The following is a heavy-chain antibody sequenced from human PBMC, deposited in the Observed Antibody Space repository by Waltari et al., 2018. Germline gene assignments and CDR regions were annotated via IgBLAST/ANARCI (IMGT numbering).Heavy chain of an antibody. J-gene: IGHJ4*02. V-gene: IGHV3-7*01. CDR3: ARAYYDFWSGYYRDY. CDR2: IKQDGSEK. CDR1: GFTFSSYW. Sequence: EVQLVESGGGLVQPGGSLRLSCAASGFTFSSYWMSWVRQAPGKGLEWVANIKQDGSEKYYVDSGKGRFTISRDNAKNSLYLQMNSLRAEDTAVYYCARAYYDFWSGYYRDYWGQGTLVTVSS. D-gene: IGHD3-3*01.